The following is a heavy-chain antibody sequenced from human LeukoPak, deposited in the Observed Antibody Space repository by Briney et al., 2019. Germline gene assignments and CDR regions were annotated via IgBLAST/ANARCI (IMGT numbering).Heavy chain of an antibody. CDR1: GFTFSSYW. CDR3: ASDFNHRGGDAFDI. V-gene: IGHV3-7*01. J-gene: IGHJ3*02. CDR2: IKQDGSEK. Sequence: GGSLRLSCAASGFTFSSYWMSWVRQAPGKGLEWVANIKQDGSEKYYVDSVKGRFTISRDNAKNSLYLQMNSLRAEDTAVYYCASDFNHRGGDAFDIWGQGTMVTVSS. D-gene: IGHD2-15*01.